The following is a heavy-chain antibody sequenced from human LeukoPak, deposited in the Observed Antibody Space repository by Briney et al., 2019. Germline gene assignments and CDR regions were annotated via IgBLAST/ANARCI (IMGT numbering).Heavy chain of an antibody. CDR2: ISHSGGGT. J-gene: IGHJ3*02. CDR1: GFTFSSYA. V-gene: IGHV3-23*01. D-gene: IGHD4-23*01. CDR3: ARAGGNSHI. Sequence: PGGSLRLSCAASGFTFSSYAMSWVRQAPGKGLEWVSAISHSGGGTYYADSVKGRFTISRDNSKNTLFLQMNSLRAEDTAVYYCARAGGNSHIWGQGTMVTVSS.